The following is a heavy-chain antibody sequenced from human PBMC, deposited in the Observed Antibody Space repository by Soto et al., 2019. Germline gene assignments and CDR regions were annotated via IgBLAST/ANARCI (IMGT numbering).Heavy chain of an antibody. J-gene: IGHJ4*02. CDR2: IWYDGSNK. Sequence: GRSLRLSCAASGFTFSSYGMHWVRQAPGKGLEWVAVIWYDGSNKYYADSVKGRFTISRDNSKNTLYLQMNSLRAEDTAVYYCAREYCSGGSCYFDYWGQGTLVTVSS. V-gene: IGHV3-33*01. CDR1: GFTFSSYG. CDR3: AREYCSGGSCYFDY. D-gene: IGHD2-15*01.